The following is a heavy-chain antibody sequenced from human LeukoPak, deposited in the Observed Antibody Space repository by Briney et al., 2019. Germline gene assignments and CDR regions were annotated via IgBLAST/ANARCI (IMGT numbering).Heavy chain of an antibody. CDR2: IYHSGST. V-gene: IGHV4-38-2*02. D-gene: IGHD6-13*01. CDR1: GYSISSGYF. J-gene: IGHJ5*02. Sequence: SETLSLTCTVSGYSISSGYFWGWIRQPPGKGLEWIGTIYHSGSTYYNASLESRVTISVDTSKNQFSLKLSSVTAADTAVYYCARAYSSSWYFNWFDPWGRGTLVTVSS. CDR3: ARAYSSSWYFNWFDP.